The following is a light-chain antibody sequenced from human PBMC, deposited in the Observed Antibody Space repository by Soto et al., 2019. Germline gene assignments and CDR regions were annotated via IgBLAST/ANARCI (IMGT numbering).Light chain of an antibody. V-gene: IGLV2-8*01. Sequence: QSALTQPPSASGSSGQSVTISCTGTKNDVGFYDFVFWYQHHPGKAPRMIIYEVVQRPQGVPDRFSGSKSGNTASLTVAGLQAADEADYCCKSYAGSNPYVVGSGTQLTVL. CDR3: KSYAGSNPYV. CDR1: KNDVGFYDF. CDR2: EVV. J-gene: IGLJ1*01.